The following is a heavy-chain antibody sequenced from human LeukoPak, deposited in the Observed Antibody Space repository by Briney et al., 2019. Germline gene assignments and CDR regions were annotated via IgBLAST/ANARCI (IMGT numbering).Heavy chain of an antibody. CDR1: GFTFSNYN. V-gene: IGHV3-48*02. J-gene: IGHJ4*02. Sequence: PGGSLRLSCAASGFTFSNYNMNWVRQAPRKGVEWVAYITLSRTTIYDADSVRGRFTISRDNAKNSLSLQMNSLRDEDMAVYYCAKCESSSSHYRRLDYWGQGTLVTVSS. CDR3: AKCESSSSHYRRLDY. D-gene: IGHD6-13*01. CDR2: ITLSRTTI.